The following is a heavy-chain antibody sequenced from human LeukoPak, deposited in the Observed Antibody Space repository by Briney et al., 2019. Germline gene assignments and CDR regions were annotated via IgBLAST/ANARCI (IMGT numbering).Heavy chain of an antibody. V-gene: IGHV3-30*03. CDR1: GFTFNSYD. D-gene: IGHD6-6*01. CDR3: ARGLSGYASSLGY. Sequence: GGSLRLSCAASGFTFNSYDMHWVRQSPGKGLEWVADISYDGSKKYYADSVKGRFTISRDNAKNTLYLQMNSLRAEDTAVYYCARGLSGYASSLGYWGQGTLVTVSA. J-gene: IGHJ4*02. CDR2: ISYDGSKK.